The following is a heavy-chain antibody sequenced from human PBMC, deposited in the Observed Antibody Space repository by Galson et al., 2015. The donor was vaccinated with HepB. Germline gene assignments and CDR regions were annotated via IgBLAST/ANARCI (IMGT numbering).Heavy chain of an antibody. CDR2: INPSGGST. CDR1: GYTFTSYY. D-gene: IGHD1-14*01. Sequence: SVKVSCKASGYTFTSYYMHWVRQAPGQGLEWMGIINPSGGSTSYAQKFQGRVTITADTSTDTAYMELSSLRSEDTAVYYCATRSPAFHWFDPWGQGTLVTASS. V-gene: IGHV1-46*01. J-gene: IGHJ5*02. CDR3: ATRSPAFHWFDP.